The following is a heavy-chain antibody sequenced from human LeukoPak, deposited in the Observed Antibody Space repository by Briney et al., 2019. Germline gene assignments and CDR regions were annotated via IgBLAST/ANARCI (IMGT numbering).Heavy chain of an antibody. Sequence: GGSLRLSCAASGFPFSSYSMTWVRQAPGKGLEWVANIKPDGTTKFYADSVKGRFTTFRDNALNSLYLQMNSLRAEDTAIYYCARSIPYGTTWYGRSDYWGQGTLVTVSS. CDR1: GFPFSSYS. J-gene: IGHJ4*02. V-gene: IGHV3-7*03. CDR3: ARSIPYGTTWYGRSDY. CDR2: IKPDGTTK. D-gene: IGHD6-13*01.